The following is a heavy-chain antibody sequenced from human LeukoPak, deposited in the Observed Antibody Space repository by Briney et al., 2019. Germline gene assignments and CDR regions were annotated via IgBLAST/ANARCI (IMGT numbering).Heavy chain of an antibody. CDR2: INSDGSST. D-gene: IGHD2-15*01. V-gene: IGHV3-74*01. J-gene: IGHJ4*02. Sequence: PGGSLRLSCAASGFTFSSYWMHWVRQAPGKGLVWVSRINSDGSSTSYADSVKGRFTISRDNAKNTLYLQMNSLRAEDTALYYCARVEDPYYFDYWGQGTLVTVSS. CDR3: ARVEDPYYFDY. CDR1: GFTFSSYW.